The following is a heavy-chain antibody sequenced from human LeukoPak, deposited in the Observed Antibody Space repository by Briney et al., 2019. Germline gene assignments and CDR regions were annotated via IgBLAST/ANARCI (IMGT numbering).Heavy chain of an antibody. D-gene: IGHD3-16*01. CDR2: ISGSGGST. CDR3: AKVGKFGNSFDY. V-gene: IGHV3-23*01. Sequence: GGSLRLSCAASGFTFSSYAMSWVRQAPGKGLEWVSAISGSGGSTYYADSVKGRFTISRDNSKNTLYLQMNSLRAEDTTVYYCAKVGKFGNSFDYWGQGTLVTVSS. CDR1: GFTFSSYA. J-gene: IGHJ5*01.